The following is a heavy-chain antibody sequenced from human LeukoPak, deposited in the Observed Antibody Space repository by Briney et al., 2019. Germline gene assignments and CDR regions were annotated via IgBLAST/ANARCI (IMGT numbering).Heavy chain of an antibody. V-gene: IGHV4-34*01. D-gene: IGHD3-22*01. CDR2: INHSGST. J-gene: IGHJ4*02. Sequence: PSETLSLTCAVYGGSFSGYYWSWIRQPPGKGLEWIGEINHSGSTNYNPSLKSRVTISVDTSENQFSLKLSSVTAEDTAVYYCARVDVAHSEYYYDSSGYYYGDYWGQGTLVTVSS. CDR1: GGSFSGYY. CDR3: ARVDVAHSEYYYDSSGYYYGDY.